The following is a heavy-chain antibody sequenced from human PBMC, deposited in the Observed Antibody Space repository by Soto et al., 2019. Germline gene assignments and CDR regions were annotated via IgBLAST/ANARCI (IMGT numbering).Heavy chain of an antibody. D-gene: IGHD1-1*01. CDR1: GYTFTGYY. CDR3: ARGGMYNWNDDWFDP. V-gene: IGHV1-2*02. CDR2: INPNSGGT. Sequence: GASVKVSCKASGYTFTGYYMHWVRQAPGQGLEWMGWINPNSGGTNYAQKFQGRVTMTRDASISTAYMELSRLRSDDTAVYYCARGGMYNWNDDWFDPWGQGTLVTVYS. J-gene: IGHJ5*02.